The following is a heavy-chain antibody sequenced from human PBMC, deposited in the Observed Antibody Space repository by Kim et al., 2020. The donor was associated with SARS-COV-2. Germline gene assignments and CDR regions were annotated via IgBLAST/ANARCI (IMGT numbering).Heavy chain of an antibody. V-gene: IGHV5-51*01. J-gene: IGHJ4*02. CDR1: GYTFTTYW. CDR3: ARLMQPHQYYFDY. Sequence: GESLQISCKTFGYTFTTYWLGWVRQMPGRGLEWMGIIYPGDSDTRYSPSFEGQVTISSDKSISTAYLQWSSLKASDTAMYYCARLMQPHQYYFDYWGQGTLLTVSS. CDR2: IYPGDSDT. D-gene: IGHD3-16*01.